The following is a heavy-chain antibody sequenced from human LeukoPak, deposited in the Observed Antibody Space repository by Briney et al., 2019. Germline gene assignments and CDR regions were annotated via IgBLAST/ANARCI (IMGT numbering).Heavy chain of an antibody. V-gene: IGHV1-46*01. Sequence: ASVKVSCKASGYTFTSYYMHWVRQAPGQGLEWMGIINPSGGSTSYAQKFQGRVTMTRDTSTSTVYMELSSLRSEDTAVYYCARGGATVTTSRTDLDYWGQGTLVTVSS. CDR1: GYTFTSYY. D-gene: IGHD4-11*01. CDR3: ARGGATVTTSRTDLDY. CDR2: INPSGGST. J-gene: IGHJ4*02.